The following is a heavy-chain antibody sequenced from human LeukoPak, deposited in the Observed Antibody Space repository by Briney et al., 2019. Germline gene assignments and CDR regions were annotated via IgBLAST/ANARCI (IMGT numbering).Heavy chain of an antibody. D-gene: IGHD3-16*02. J-gene: IGHJ3*02. CDR1: GFTFDDYG. Sequence: GGSLRLSCAASGFTFDDYGMSWVRQAPGKGLEWVANIKQDGSEKYYVDSVKGRFTISRDNAKNSLYLQMNSLRAGDTAVYYCARDKAIYDYVWGSYRYSYDAFDIWGQGTMVTVSS. CDR3: ARDKAIYDYVWGSYRYSYDAFDI. V-gene: IGHV3-7*01. CDR2: IKQDGSEK.